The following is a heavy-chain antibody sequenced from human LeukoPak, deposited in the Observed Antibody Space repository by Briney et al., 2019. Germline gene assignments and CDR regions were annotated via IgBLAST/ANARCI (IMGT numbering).Heavy chain of an antibody. CDR3: ARVNWIGVLFDC. J-gene: IGHJ5*01. D-gene: IGHD1-1*01. Sequence: GGSLRLSCVASGFSFGGHWMTWARQAPGKGLEWVATINQNGSLTYYVDSVEGRFTISRDNAMKSLFLQMNSLRGEDVGVYCCARVNWIGVLFDCWGQGTPVTVSS. CDR1: GFSFGGHW. V-gene: IGHV3-7*04. CDR2: INQNGSLT.